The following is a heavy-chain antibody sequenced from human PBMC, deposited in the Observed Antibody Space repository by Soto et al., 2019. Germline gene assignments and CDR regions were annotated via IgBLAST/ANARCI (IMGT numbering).Heavy chain of an antibody. CDR3: PVLHSDYDWDAFDI. CDR2: ISSSSSTI. Sequence: PGGSLRLSCAASGFTFSSYSMNWVRQAPGKGLEWVSYISSSSSTIYYADSVKGRFTISRDNAKNSLYLQMNSLRAEDTAVYYCPVLHSDYDWDAFDIWGQGTMVTVSS. V-gene: IGHV3-48*01. J-gene: IGHJ3*02. CDR1: GFTFSSYS. D-gene: IGHD5-12*01.